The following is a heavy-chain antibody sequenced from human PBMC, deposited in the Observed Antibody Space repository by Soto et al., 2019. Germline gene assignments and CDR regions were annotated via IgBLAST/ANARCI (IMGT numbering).Heavy chain of an antibody. D-gene: IGHD6-19*01. CDR1: ENSFSDYY. V-gene: IGHV1-2*02. Sequence: ASVKVSCKASENSFSDYYIHWVRQAPGLGLEWMGWINPNTGGTNYIKKFQGRVTMTRDTSVSTAYMELTSLRSDDTAVFFCTRSKYNSGWFQVYFDSWGQGSPVTVS. J-gene: IGHJ4*02. CDR2: INPNTGGT. CDR3: TRSKYNSGWFQVYFDS.